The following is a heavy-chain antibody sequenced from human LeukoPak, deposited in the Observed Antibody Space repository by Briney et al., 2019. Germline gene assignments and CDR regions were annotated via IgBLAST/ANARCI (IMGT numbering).Heavy chain of an antibody. CDR3: AKRAQYSSNKSEFDF. CDR2: ISGSGGST. Sequence: GGSLSLSCAASGFTFSNYAMSWVSQAPGKGLEWVSVISGSGGSTYYADSVKGRLTISRDNSKNTLFLQMNSLRAEDTAVYYCAKRAQYSSNKSEFDFWGQGTLVTVSS. CDR1: GFTFSNYA. V-gene: IGHV3-23*01. J-gene: IGHJ4*02. D-gene: IGHD4-11*01.